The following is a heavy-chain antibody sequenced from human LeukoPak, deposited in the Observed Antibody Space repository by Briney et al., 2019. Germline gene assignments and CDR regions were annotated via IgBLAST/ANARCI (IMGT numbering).Heavy chain of an antibody. J-gene: IGHJ4*02. D-gene: IGHD1-26*01. CDR3: ARESGSYSNSYRFDS. V-gene: IGHV4-34*01. Sequence: SETLSLTCAVYGGSFSGYYWSWIRQPPGKGLEWIGEINHSGSTNYNPSLKSRVTISVDTSKNQFSLKLSSVTPEDTAVYYCARESGSYSNSYRFDSWGQGTLVTVSS. CDR1: GGSFSGYY. CDR2: INHSGST.